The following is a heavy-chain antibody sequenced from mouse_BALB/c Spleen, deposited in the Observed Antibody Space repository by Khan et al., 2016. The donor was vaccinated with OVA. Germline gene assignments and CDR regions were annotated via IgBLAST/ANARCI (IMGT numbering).Heavy chain of an antibody. V-gene: IGHV4-1*02. J-gene: IGHJ3*01. CDR3: ARHYRDDGRAWFAY. Sequence: EVKLLESGGGLVQPGGSLKLSCAASGFDFSRYWMSWVRQAPGKGLEWIGEINPDSSTINYTPSLKDKFIISRDNAKNTLYLQMSKVRSEDTALYYCARHYRDDGRAWFAYWGQGTLVTVSA. D-gene: IGHD2-14*01. CDR1: GFDFSRYW. CDR2: INPDSSTI.